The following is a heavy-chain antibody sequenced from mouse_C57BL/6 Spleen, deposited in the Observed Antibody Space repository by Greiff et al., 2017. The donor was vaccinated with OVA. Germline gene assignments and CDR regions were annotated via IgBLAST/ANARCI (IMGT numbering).Heavy chain of an antibody. CDR2: INPSTGGT. CDR1: GYSFTGYY. J-gene: IGHJ2*01. CDR3: ARYPLYSNFLYFDY. Sequence: VHVKQSGPELVKPGASVKISCKASGYSFTGYYMHWVKQSSEKSLEWIGEINPSTGGTSYNQKFKGKATLTVDKSSSTAYMQLKSLTSEDSAVYYCARYPLYSNFLYFDYWGQGTTLTVSS. D-gene: IGHD2-5*01. V-gene: IGHV1-43*01.